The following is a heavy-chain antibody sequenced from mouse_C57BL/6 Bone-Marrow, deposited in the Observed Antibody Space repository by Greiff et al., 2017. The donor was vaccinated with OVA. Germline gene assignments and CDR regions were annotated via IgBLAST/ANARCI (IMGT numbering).Heavy chain of an antibody. CDR1: GYTFTSYW. V-gene: IGHV1-5*01. CDR2: IYPGNSDT. D-gene: IGHD2-5*01. CDR3: AYSNYVPYWYFDV. Sequence: VQLKESGTVLARPGASVKMSCKTSGYTFTSYWMHWVKQRPGQGLEWIGAIYPGNSDTSYNQKFKGKAKLTAVTSASTAYMELSSLTNEDSAVYYCAYSNYVPYWYFDVWGTGTTVTVSS. J-gene: IGHJ1*03.